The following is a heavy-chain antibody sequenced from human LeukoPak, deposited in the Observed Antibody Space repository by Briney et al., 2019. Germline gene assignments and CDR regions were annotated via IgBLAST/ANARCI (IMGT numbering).Heavy chain of an antibody. D-gene: IGHD3-3*01. V-gene: IGHV4-59*01. CDR1: GGSISSYY. J-gene: IGHJ6*03. CDR2: IYYSGST. Sequence: SETLSLTCTVSGGSISSYYWSWIRQPPGKGLEWIGYIYYSGSTNYNPSLKSRVTISVDTSKNQFSLKLSSVTAADTAVYYCARASYDFWSGYYSHYYYYMDVWGKGTTVTVSS. CDR3: ARASYDFWSGYYSHYYYYMDV.